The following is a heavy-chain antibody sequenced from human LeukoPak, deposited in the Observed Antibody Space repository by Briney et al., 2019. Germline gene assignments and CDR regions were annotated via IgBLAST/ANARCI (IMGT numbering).Heavy chain of an antibody. CDR3: AITYYGSGSYYDY. J-gene: IGHJ4*02. CDR1: GGSFSGYY. D-gene: IGHD3-10*01. V-gene: IGHV4-34*01. CDR2: INHSGST. Sequence: SETLSLTCAVYGGSFSGYYWSWIRQPPGKGLEWIGEINHSGSTNYNPSLKSRVTISVDTSKNQFSLKLSSVTAADTAMYYCAITYYGSGSYYDYWGQGTLVTVSS.